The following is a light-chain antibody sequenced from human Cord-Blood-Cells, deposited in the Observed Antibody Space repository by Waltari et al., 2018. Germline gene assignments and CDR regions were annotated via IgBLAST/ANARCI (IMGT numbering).Light chain of an antibody. CDR3: CSYAGSSYV. CDR1: SLRSYY. V-gene: IGLV3-19*01. CDR2: GKN. J-gene: IGLJ1*01. Sequence: SSELTQDPAVSVALGQTVRITCQGDSLRSYYASWYQQKPGQAPVLVIYGKNNRPSGIPDRFSGSSSGNTASLTISGLQAEDEADYYCCSYAGSSYVFGTGTKVTVL.